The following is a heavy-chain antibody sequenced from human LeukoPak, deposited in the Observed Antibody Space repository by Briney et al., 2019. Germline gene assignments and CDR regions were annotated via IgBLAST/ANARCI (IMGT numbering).Heavy chain of an antibody. Sequence: GASVKVSRKASGFTFTSSAMQWVRQARGQRLEWIGWIVVGSGNTNYAQKFQERVTITRDMSTSTAYMELSSLRSEDTAVYYCAAVKPNSSAARSNAFDIWGQGTMVTVSS. CDR1: GFTFTSSA. V-gene: IGHV1-58*02. CDR2: IVVGSGNT. J-gene: IGHJ3*02. D-gene: IGHD3-22*01. CDR3: AAVKPNSSAARSNAFDI.